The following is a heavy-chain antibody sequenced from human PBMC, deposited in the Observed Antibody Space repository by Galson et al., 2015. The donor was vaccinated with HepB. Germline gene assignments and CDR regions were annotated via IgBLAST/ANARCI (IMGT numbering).Heavy chain of an antibody. D-gene: IGHD1-7*01. CDR1: GFTFSNYA. CDR2: ISGSGGRT. J-gene: IGHJ4*02. Sequence: SLRLSCAASGFTFSNYAMNWVRQAPGKGLEWVSGISGSGGRTYYADAVKGLFTISRDNSKNTLYLQMNSLRAEDPAVYYCANATNWNFPPGYLEYSAQGSLVTVSS. V-gene: IGHV3-23*01. CDR3: ANATNWNFPPGYLEY.